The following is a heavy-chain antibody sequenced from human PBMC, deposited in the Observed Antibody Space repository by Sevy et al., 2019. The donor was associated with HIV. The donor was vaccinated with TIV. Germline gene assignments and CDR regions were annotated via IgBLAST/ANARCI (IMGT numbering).Heavy chain of an antibody. CDR3: ARGDWYFDY. Sequence: WETLSLTCAVYGGSFSGYYWSWIRQPPGKGLEWIGEIDHSGSTNYNPSLKSRVTISVDTSKNQFSLKLSSVTAADTAVYYCARGDWYFDYWGQGTLVTVSS. CDR1: GGSFSGYY. D-gene: IGHD2-21*01. J-gene: IGHJ4*02. V-gene: IGHV4-34*01. CDR2: IDHSGST.